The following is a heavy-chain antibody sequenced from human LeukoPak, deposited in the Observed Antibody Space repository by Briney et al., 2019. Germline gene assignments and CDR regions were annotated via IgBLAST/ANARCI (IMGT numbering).Heavy chain of an antibody. CDR2: ISAGADST. J-gene: IGHJ5*01. CDR3: ARGAYGDYDS. V-gene: IGHV3-23*01. CDR1: AFTFSTYA. D-gene: IGHD4-17*01. Sequence: GGSLRLSCAVSAFTFSTYAMSWVPQAPGKGLEWVSAISAGADSTYYADSVQGRFTISRDNSKNTLYLQMSGLRAEDTPVYFCARGAYGDYDSWGQGTLVTVSS.